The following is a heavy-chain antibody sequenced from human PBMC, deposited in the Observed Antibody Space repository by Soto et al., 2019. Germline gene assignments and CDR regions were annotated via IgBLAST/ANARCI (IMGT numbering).Heavy chain of an antibody. CDR1: GYTFASYA. CDR2: INAGNGNT. J-gene: IGHJ6*02. CDR3: ARGPAAYYYYGMDV. D-gene: IGHD2-2*01. Sequence: GASVKVSCKASGYTFASYARQWVRQAPGQRLEWMGWINAGNGNTKYSQKFQGRVTITRDTSASTAYMELSSLRSEDTAVYYCARGPAAYYYYGMDVWGQGTTLTVSS. V-gene: IGHV1-3*01.